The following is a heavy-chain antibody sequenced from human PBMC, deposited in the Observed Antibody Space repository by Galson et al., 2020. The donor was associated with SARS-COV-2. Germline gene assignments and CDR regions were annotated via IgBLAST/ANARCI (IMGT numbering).Heavy chain of an antibody. CDR3: AKGYCSSTSCDTGGTNFDY. Sequence: QLGESLKISCAASGFPFSSYGMHWVRQAPGKGLEWVAVIWYDGSNKYYADSVKGRFTISRDNSKNTLYLQMNSLRAEDTAVYYCAKGYCSSTSCDTGGTNFDYWGQGTLVTVSS. CDR1: GFPFSSYG. D-gene: IGHD2-2*02. CDR2: IWYDGSNK. J-gene: IGHJ4*02. V-gene: IGHV3-33*06.